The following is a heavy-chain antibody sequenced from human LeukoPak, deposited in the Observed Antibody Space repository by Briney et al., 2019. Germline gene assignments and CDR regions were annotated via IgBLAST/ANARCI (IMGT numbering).Heavy chain of an antibody. CDR3: AREGKSGDDDY. D-gene: IGHD3-10*01. J-gene: IGHJ4*02. Sequence: SETLSLTCAVYGGSFSGYYWSWIRQPPGKGLEWIGEINNSGSTNYNPSLKSRVTISVDTAKNQFSLKLSSVTAADTAVYYCAREGKSGDDDYWGQGTLVTVSS. CDR2: INNSGST. V-gene: IGHV4-34*01. CDR1: GGSFSGYY.